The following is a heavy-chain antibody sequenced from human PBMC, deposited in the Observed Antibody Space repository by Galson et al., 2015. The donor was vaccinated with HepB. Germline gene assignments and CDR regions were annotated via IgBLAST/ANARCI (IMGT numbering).Heavy chain of an antibody. V-gene: IGHV5-10-1*01. J-gene: IGHJ6*02. CDR2: IDPSDSYT. CDR1: GYSFTSYW. CDR3: ARLVDTAMVRYYYYGMDV. Sequence: QSGAEVKKPGESLRISCKGSGYSFTSYWISWVRQMPGKGLEWMGRIDPSDSYTNYSPSFQGHVTISADKSISTAYLQWSSLKASDTAMYYCARLVDTAMVRYYYYGMDVWGQGTTVTVSS. D-gene: IGHD5-18*01.